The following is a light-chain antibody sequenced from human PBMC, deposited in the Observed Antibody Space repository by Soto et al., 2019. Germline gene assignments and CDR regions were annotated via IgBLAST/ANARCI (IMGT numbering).Light chain of an antibody. Sequence: SALTQPPSASGSPGQSVTISCTGTSSDVGGYDYVSWYQQHPGKAPKLMIYEVTIRPSGVSDRFSGSKPGNTASLTVSGLQAEDEADYYCSSYTGGNPSYVFGTGTKVTVL. CDR1: SSDVGGYDY. J-gene: IGLJ1*01. V-gene: IGLV2-8*01. CDR3: SSYTGGNPSYV. CDR2: EVT.